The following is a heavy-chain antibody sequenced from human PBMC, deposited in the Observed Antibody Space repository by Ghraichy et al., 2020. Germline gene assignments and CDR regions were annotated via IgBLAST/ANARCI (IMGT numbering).Heavy chain of an antibody. D-gene: IGHD6-19*01. CDR3: ARPRGSAGSWYFDL. V-gene: IGHV4-4*09. J-gene: IGHJ2*01. CDR2: IYTSGST. CDR1: GGSISSYY. Sequence: SQTLSLTCTVSGGSISSYYWSWIRQPPGKGLEWIGYIYTSGSTNYNPSLKSRVTISVDTSKNQFSLKLSSVTAADTAVYYCARPRGSAGSWYFDLWGRGTLVTVSS.